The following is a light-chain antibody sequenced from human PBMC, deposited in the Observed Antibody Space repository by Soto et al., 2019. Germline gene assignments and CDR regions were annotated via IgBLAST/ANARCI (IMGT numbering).Light chain of an antibody. V-gene: IGKV3-20*01. CDR3: QQFGGSSRT. J-gene: IGKJ1*01. Sequence: EIVLTQSPATLSLSPGERATLSCRASRSVSSYLAWYQQKPGQAPRLLIYGASFRATGIPDRFSGSGSGTDFTLTISRLEPEDFAVYYCQQFGGSSRTFGQGTKVDIK. CDR1: RSVSSY. CDR2: GAS.